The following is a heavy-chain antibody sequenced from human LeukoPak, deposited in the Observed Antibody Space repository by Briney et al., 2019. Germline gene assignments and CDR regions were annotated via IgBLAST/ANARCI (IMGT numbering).Heavy chain of an antibody. Sequence: SETLSLTCTVSGGSISSGDYYWSWIRQPPGKGLEWIGEIYHSGSTNYNPSLKSRVTISVDKSKNQFSLKLSSVTAADTAVYYCALATVTTPAPLLDYWGQGTLVTVSS. CDR2: IYHSGST. D-gene: IGHD4-17*01. J-gene: IGHJ4*02. V-gene: IGHV4-39*07. CDR1: GGSISSGDYY. CDR3: ALATVTTPAPLLDY.